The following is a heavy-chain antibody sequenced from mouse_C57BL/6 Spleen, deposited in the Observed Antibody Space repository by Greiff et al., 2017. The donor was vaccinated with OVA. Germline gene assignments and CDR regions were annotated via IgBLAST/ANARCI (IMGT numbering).Heavy chain of an antibody. CDR3: AIITTVEGYFDV. D-gene: IGHD1-1*01. CDR1: GYTFTDYY. V-gene: IGHV1-76*01. Sequence: QVQLQQSGAELVRPGASVKLSCKASGYTFTDYYINWVKQRPGQGLEWIARIYPGSGNTYYNEKFKGKATLTAEKSSSTAYMQLSSLTSEDSAVYFCAIITTVEGYFDVWGTGTTVTVSS. J-gene: IGHJ1*03. CDR2: IYPGSGNT.